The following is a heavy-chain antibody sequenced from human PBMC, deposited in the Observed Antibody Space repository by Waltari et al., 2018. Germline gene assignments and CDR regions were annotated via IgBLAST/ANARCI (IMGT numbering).Heavy chain of an antibody. D-gene: IGHD6-13*01. CDR1: GFTFSNYW. V-gene: IGHV3-74*01. CDR2: SNTGASDT. CDR3: ARGLVTAVGYGDF. Sequence: EEQLVESGGGLVQPGGSLRLSCAASGFTFSNYWMHWVRQAPGKGLVLVSVSNTGASDTRDADSVRGRFTISRDDAKNTVYLQMNSLGDEDTAVYYCARGLVTAVGYGDFWGQGTLVTVSS. J-gene: IGHJ4*02.